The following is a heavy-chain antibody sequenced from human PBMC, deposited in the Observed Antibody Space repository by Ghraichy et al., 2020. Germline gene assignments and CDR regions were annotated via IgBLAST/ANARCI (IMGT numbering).Heavy chain of an antibody. Sequence: GESLNISCAASGFTFSDYSMNWVRQAPGKGLEWVSSISTSSTYIYYADSVKGRFTISRDNAKNSLSLQMNSLRAEDTALYYCAPPLYNWKYGDSWGQGTLVTVSS. D-gene: IGHD1-7*01. CDR3: APPLYNWKYGDS. V-gene: IGHV3-21*01. J-gene: IGHJ1*01. CDR1: GFTFSDYS. CDR2: ISTSSTYI.